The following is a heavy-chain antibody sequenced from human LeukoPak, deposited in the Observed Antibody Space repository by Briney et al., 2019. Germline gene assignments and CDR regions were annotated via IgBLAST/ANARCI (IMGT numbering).Heavy chain of an antibody. CDR3: ARGYYYRG. CDR2: IYADGSS. CDR1: GGSVSSENSY. Sequence: SETLSLTCTVSGGSVSSENSYWNWIRQPAGKGLEWIGRIYADGSSTYNPSLKSRVTISVDTSKNQFSLRLTSMTAADTAVYYCARGYYYRGWGQGTLVTVSS. V-gene: IGHV4-61*02. J-gene: IGHJ4*02. D-gene: IGHD3-10*01.